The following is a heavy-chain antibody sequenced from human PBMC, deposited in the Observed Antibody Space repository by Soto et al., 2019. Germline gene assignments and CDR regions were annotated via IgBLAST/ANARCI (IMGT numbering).Heavy chain of an antibody. CDR2: INPNSGGT. J-gene: IGHJ3*02. CDR1: GYTFTGYY. V-gene: IGHV1-2*04. Sequence: ASVKVSCKASGYTFTGYYMHWVRQAPGQGLEWMGWINPNSGGTNYAQKFQGWVTMTKDTSISTAYMELIRLGSDDTAVYYCARGANVYSGFDIWGQGTMVTVSS. CDR3: ARGANVYSGFDI. D-gene: IGHD4-4*01.